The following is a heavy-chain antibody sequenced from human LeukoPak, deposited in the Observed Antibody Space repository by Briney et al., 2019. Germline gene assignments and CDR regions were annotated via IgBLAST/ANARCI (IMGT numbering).Heavy chain of an antibody. D-gene: IGHD6-19*01. V-gene: IGHV1-24*01. J-gene: IGHJ4*02. Sequence: ASVKVSCTVSGYTLTELSMHWVRQAPGKGLEWMGGFDPEDGETIYAQKFQGRVTMTEDTSTDTAYMELSSLRSEDTAVYYCATEPTAVAAPIWDYWGQGTLVTVSS. CDR2: FDPEDGET. CDR1: GYTLTELS. CDR3: ATEPTAVAAPIWDY.